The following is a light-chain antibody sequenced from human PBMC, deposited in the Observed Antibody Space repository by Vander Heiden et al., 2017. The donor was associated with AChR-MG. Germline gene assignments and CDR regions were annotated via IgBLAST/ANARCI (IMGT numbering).Light chain of an antibody. CDR3: QQYDSYPRT. Sequence: AIRMTQSSSSLSASTGDRVTITCRASQGISSYLAWYQQKPGKAPKLLIYAASTLQSGVPSRFSGSGSGTDFTLTISCLQSEDFATYYCQQYDSYPRTFGQGTKVEIK. J-gene: IGKJ1*01. V-gene: IGKV1-8*01. CDR2: AAS. CDR1: QGISSY.